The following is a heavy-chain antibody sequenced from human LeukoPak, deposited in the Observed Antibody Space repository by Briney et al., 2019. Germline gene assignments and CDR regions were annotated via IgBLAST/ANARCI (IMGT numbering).Heavy chain of an antibody. CDR2: INHSGST. CDR1: GGSFSGYY. Sequence: SETLSLTCAVYGGSFSGYYWSWIRQPPGKGLEWIGEINHSGSTNYNPSLKSRVTISVDTSKNQFSLKLSSVTAADTAVYYCATLYYYDSSGYYSNPIYYYYMDVWGKGTTVTVSS. CDR3: ATLYYYDSSGYYSNPIYYYYMDV. J-gene: IGHJ6*03. D-gene: IGHD3-22*01. V-gene: IGHV4-34*01.